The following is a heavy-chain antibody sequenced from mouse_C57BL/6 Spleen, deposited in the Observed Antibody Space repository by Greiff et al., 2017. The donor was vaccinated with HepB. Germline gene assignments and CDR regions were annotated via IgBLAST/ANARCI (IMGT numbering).Heavy chain of an antibody. CDR2: IDPETGGT. Sequence: QQSGAELVRPGASVTLSCNASGYTFTDYEMHWVKQTPVHGLEWIGAIDPETGGTAYNQKFKGKAILTADKSSSTAYMELRSLTSEDSAVYYCTRGLHYFDYWGQGTTLTVSS. J-gene: IGHJ2*01. V-gene: IGHV1-15*01. CDR3: TRGLHYFDY. CDR1: GYTFTDYE. D-gene: IGHD3-3*01.